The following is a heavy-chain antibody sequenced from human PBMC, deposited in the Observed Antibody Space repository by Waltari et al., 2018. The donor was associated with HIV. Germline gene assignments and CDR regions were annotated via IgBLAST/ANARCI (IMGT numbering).Heavy chain of an antibody. J-gene: IGHJ5*02. D-gene: IGHD3-9*01. CDR2: MNPNSSGT. Sequence: QVQLVQSGAEVKKPGAAVKVSCKASGYTFTAYYIHWVRQAPGQGLEWMGWMNPNSSGTNYPQKFKGRVTMTRDTSIKTSYLQLSGLTSDDTALYWCSRGGTILTGYYPSGVSWGQGTPVTVSS. V-gene: IGHV1-2*02. CDR3: SRGGTILTGYYPSGVS. CDR1: GYTFTAYY.